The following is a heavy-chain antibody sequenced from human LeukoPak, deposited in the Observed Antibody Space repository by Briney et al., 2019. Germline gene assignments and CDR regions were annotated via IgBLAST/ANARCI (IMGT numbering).Heavy chain of an antibody. CDR1: GYIFTAYY. V-gene: IGHV1-2*02. CDR2: IKANSGDT. CDR3: KRVGDDYPY. J-gene: IGHJ4*02. Sequence: GASVTVSCKASGYIFTAYYLHWVRQAPGQKPEWMGWIKANSGDTNYAQKFQGRVTMTRDTSISTVYMELSGLTADDTAVYYCKRVGDDYPYWGQGTLVTVSS. D-gene: IGHD5-24*01.